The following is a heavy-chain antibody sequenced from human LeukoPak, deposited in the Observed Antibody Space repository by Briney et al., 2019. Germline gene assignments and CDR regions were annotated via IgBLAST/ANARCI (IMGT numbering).Heavy chain of an antibody. CDR1: GFTFSSYS. CDR3: ERISVAGTPLDAFDI. D-gene: IGHD6-19*01. J-gene: IGHJ3*02. Sequence: GGSLRLSCAASGFTFSSYSMNWVRQAPGKGLEWVSYISSSSSTIYYADSVKGRFTISRDNAKNSLYLQMSRLRADDTAVYYCERISVAGTPLDAFDIWGQGTIVTVSS. V-gene: IGHV3-48*04. CDR2: ISSSSSTI.